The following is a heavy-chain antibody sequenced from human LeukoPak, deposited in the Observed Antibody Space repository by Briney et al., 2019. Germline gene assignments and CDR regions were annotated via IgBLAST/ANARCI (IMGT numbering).Heavy chain of an antibody. CDR2: IIPILGIA. Sequence: GASVKVSCQASGYTFTGYYMHWVRQAPGQGLEWMGRIIPILGIANYAQKFQGRVTITADKSTSTAYMELSSLRSEDTAVYYCARFPRYSSSWRAEYLQHWGQGTLVTVSS. CDR3: ARFPRYSSSWRAEYLQH. D-gene: IGHD6-13*01. V-gene: IGHV1-69*02. CDR1: GYTFTGYY. J-gene: IGHJ1*01.